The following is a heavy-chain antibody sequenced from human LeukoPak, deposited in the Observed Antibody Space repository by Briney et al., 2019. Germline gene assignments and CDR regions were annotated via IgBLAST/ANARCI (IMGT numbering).Heavy chain of an antibody. CDR1: GFSFSSYE. CDR2: SNRRGSTT. Sequence: GGSLRLSCAASGFSFSSYEMNWVRQAPGKGLEWVSHSNRRGSTTYYADSVRGRFTISRDNAKNSLYLQMNSLRAEDTAVYYCAREGHTTGWPPFDFWSQGTPVTVSS. D-gene: IGHD2/OR15-2a*01. CDR3: AREGHTTGWPPFDF. V-gene: IGHV3-48*03. J-gene: IGHJ4*02.